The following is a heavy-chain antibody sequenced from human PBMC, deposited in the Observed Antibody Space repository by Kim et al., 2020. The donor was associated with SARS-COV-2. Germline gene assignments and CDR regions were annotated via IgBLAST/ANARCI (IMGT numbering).Heavy chain of an antibody. D-gene: IGHD3-22*01. Sequence: ASVKVSCKASGYTFTSYAMHWVRQAPGQRLEWMGWINAGNGNTKYSQKFQGRVTITRDTSASTAYMELSSLRSEDTAVYYCAGGNYYDSSGYYIDAFDIWGQGTMVTVSS. J-gene: IGHJ3*02. CDR2: INAGNGNT. CDR3: AGGNYYDSSGYYIDAFDI. CDR1: GYTFTSYA. V-gene: IGHV1-3*01.